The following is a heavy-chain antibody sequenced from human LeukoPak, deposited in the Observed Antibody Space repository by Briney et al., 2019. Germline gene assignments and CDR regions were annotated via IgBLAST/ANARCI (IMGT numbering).Heavy chain of an antibody. D-gene: IGHD6-19*01. J-gene: IGHJ4*02. CDR2: IIPIFGTA. CDR1: GGTFSSYA. Sequence: AASVKVSCKASGGTFSSYAISWVRQAPGQGLEWMGRIIPIFGTANYAQKFQGRVTITTDESTSTAYMELSSLRSEDTAVYYCARQPKIAVARAFLDYWGQGTLVTVSS. CDR3: ARQPKIAVARAFLDY. V-gene: IGHV1-69*05.